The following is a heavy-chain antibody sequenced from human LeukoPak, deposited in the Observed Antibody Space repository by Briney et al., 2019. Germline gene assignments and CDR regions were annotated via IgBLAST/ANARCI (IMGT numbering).Heavy chain of an antibody. CDR1: GYTFTAYA. CDR2: INAGNGYT. J-gene: IGHJ4*02. V-gene: IGHV1-3*01. D-gene: IGHD6-19*01. CDR3: ARARIAVAGPFVY. Sequence: ASVKVSCKASGYTFTAYAVYWVRHVPGQMLEWMGWINAGNGYTKYSQKFQGRVTITRDTSASTTYMELSSLRSEDTAVYYCARARIAVAGPFVYWGQGTLVTVSS.